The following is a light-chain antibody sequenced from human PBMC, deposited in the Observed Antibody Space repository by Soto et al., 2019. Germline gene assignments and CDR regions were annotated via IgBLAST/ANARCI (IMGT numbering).Light chain of an antibody. Sequence: QSVLTQPASVSGSPGQSITISCTGTSSDVGGYNYVSWYQQHPGKAPKLMIYEVSNRPSGVSNRFSGSKSGNTASLTISGLQAEDEADYYCSSYTSSSTRRVVFGGGTKVTVL. CDR2: EVS. CDR1: SSDVGGYNY. V-gene: IGLV2-14*01. CDR3: SSYTSSSTRRVV. J-gene: IGLJ2*01.